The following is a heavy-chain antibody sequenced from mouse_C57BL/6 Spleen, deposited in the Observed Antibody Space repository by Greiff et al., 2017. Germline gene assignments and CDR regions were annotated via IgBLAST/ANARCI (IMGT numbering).Heavy chain of an antibody. Sequence: QVQLQQSGAELARPGASVKLSCKASGYTFTSYGISWVKQRTGQGLEWIGEIYPRSGNTYYNEKFKGKATLTADKSSSTAYMELRSLTSEDSAVYFCARYIFDYYGSSYSYWYFDVWGTGTTVTVSS. CDR2: IYPRSGNT. CDR1: GYTFTSYG. CDR3: ARYIFDYYGSSYSYWYFDV. V-gene: IGHV1-81*01. D-gene: IGHD1-1*01. J-gene: IGHJ1*03.